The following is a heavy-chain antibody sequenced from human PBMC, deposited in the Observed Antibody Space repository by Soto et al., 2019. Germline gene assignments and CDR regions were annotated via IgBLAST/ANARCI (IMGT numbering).Heavy chain of an antibody. CDR3: ARSDDFWSGYYNGDYYCGMDV. J-gene: IGHJ6*02. V-gene: IGHV4-39*01. D-gene: IGHD3-3*01. Sequence: SETLSLTCTVSGGSISSSSYSWGWIRQPPGKGLEWIGSIYYSGSTYYNPSLKSRVTISVDTSKNQFSLKLSSVTAADTAVYYCARSDDFWSGYYNGDYYCGMDVWGQGTTVTVSS. CDR2: IYYSGST. CDR1: GGSISSSSYS.